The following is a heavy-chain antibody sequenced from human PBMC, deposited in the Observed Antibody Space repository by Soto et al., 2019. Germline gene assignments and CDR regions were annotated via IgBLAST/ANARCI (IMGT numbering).Heavy chain of an antibody. Sequence: EVQLVQSGPEVKKPGESLRISCQLSGDSFTSYWIGWVRQMPGKGLEWMGIIYPGDSATRYSPSFQGQVTISADKSISTAYLQWSSLKASDTAMYFCARHFQSYGHVDYWGQGTLVTVSS. CDR2: IYPGDSAT. D-gene: IGHD5-18*01. CDR3: ARHFQSYGHVDY. J-gene: IGHJ4*02. CDR1: GDSFTSYW. V-gene: IGHV5-51*01.